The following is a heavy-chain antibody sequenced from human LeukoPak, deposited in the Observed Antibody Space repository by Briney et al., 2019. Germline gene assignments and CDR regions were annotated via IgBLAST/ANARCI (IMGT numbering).Heavy chain of an antibody. V-gene: IGHV4-4*02. CDR1: GGSLISGNW. CDR2: IYHSGRT. CDR3: ASSDGQPPRFDSSYDVFDY. D-gene: IGHD3-3*01. J-gene: IGHJ4*02. Sequence: SETLSLICAVSGGSLISGNWWSGGRQPPGKGLEGIGEIYHSGRTNYNPSLKSRVTISLDNSKNQFSLNLSSVTAADTALYYCASSDGQPPRFDSSYDVFDYWGQGTLDTVSS.